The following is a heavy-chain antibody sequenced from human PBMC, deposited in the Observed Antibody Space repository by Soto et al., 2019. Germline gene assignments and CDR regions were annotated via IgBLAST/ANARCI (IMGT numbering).Heavy chain of an antibody. CDR1: GGSFSGYY. V-gene: IGHV4-34*01. Sequence: PSETLSLTCAVYGGSFSGYYWSWIRQPPGKGLEWIGEINHSGSTNYNPSPKSRVTISVDTSKNQFSLKLSSVTAADTAVYYCARAKYYYYYMDVWGKGTTVTVSS. CDR3: ARAKYYYYYMDV. CDR2: INHSGST. J-gene: IGHJ6*03.